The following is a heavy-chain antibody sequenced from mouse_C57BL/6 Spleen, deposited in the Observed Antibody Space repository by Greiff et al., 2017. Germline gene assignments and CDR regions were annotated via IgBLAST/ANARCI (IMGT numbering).Heavy chain of an antibody. Sequence: QVQLKQSGAELVRPGASVTLSCKASGYTFIDYELHWVKQTPVHGLEWIGAIDPETGGTAYNQKVKGKAILTADKSTTTAYMELRSLTSEDSAVYCATREDVYYSSQFAYWGQGTLVTVSA. CDR2: IDPETGGT. J-gene: IGHJ3*01. D-gene: IGHD1-1*01. CDR1: GYTFIDYE. V-gene: IGHV1-15*01. CDR3: TREDVYYSSQFAY.